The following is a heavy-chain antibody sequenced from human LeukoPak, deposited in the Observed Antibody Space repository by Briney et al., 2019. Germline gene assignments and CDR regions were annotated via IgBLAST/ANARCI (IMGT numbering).Heavy chain of an antibody. Sequence: SETLSLTCTVSGGSISSYYWSWIRQPPGKGLEWIAYIYYSGSTNYNPSLKSRVTISVDTSKNQFSLKLSSVTAADTAVYYCAREMRDSSGYYHFDYWGQGTLVTVSS. CDR2: IYYSGST. D-gene: IGHD3-22*01. J-gene: IGHJ4*02. CDR3: AREMRDSSGYYHFDY. CDR1: GGSISSYY. V-gene: IGHV4-59*01.